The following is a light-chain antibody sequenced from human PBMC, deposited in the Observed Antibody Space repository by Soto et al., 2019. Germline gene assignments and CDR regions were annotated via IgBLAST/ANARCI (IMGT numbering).Light chain of an antibody. CDR3: QQYDNLLIT. J-gene: IGKJ5*01. V-gene: IGKV1-33*01. Sequence: IQMTQYPSSLSASVGDRVTITCQASQDISNYLNWYQQKPGKAPKLLIYDASNLETGVPSRFSGSGSGTDFTFTISSLQPEDIATYYCQQYDNLLITFGQGTRLEIK. CDR1: QDISNY. CDR2: DAS.